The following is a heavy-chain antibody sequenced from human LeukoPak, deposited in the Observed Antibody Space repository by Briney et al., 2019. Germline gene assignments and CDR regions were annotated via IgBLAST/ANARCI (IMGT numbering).Heavy chain of an antibody. D-gene: IGHD2-15*01. CDR3: ARGGRLSIVVRVRYFDY. J-gene: IGHJ4*02. V-gene: IGHV4-34*01. CDR2: INHSGST. CDR1: GRSFSGYY. Sequence: PSDTLSLTCAVYGRSFSGYYWSWIRHPPGKGLEWIGEINHSGSTNHNPSLKSRVTISVDTSKNQFSLKLRPVTAAETAVYYRARGGRLSIVVRVRYFDYWRQGTLLTVSS.